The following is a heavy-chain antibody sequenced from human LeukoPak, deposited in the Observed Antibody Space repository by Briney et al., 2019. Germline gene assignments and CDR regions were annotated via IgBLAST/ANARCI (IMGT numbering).Heavy chain of an antibody. D-gene: IGHD5-24*01. CDR1: GGSISSNNYY. CDR3: AAGTQERDI. CDR2: IYTSGST. Sequence: SETLSLTCTVSGGSISSNNYYWAWIRQPPGKGLEWIGRIYTSGSTNYNPSLKSRVTMSVDTSKNQFSLKLSSVTAADTAVYYCAAGTQERDIWGQGTMVTVSS. J-gene: IGHJ3*02. V-gene: IGHV4-39*07.